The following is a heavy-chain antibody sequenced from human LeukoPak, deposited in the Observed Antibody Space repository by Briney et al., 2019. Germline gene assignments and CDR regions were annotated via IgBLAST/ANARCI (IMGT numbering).Heavy chain of an antibody. CDR3: ARESPYYYDSSGYFY. J-gene: IGHJ4*02. Sequence: PGGSLRLSCAASGFTFSSYAMLWVRQAPGKGLEWVAVISYDGSNKYYADSVKGRFTISRDNSKNTLYLQMNSLRAEDTAVYYCARESPYYYDSSGYFYWGQGTLVTVSS. V-gene: IGHV3-30-3*01. CDR1: GFTFSSYA. D-gene: IGHD3-22*01. CDR2: ISYDGSNK.